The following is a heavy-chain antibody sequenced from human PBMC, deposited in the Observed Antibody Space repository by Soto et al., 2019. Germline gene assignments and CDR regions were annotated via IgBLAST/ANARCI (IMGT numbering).Heavy chain of an antibody. Sequence: QVQLVQSGAEVKKPGSSVKVSCKASGGTFSNYAISWVRQAPGEGLEWMGGITTIFGTVKYAVKFQGRVTITADKSTTTAYMELSSLRSEDTAVYDCARQRYRYTRSWGFYYGMDVWCQGTTVTVSS. CDR1: GGTFSNYA. CDR3: ARQRYRYTRSWGFYYGMDV. D-gene: IGHD6-13*01. J-gene: IGHJ6*02. V-gene: IGHV1-69*06. CDR2: ITTIFGTV.